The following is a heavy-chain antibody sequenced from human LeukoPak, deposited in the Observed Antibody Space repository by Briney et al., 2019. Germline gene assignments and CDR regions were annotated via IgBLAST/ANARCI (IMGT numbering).Heavy chain of an antibody. J-gene: IGHJ5*02. D-gene: IGHD6-13*01. Sequence: SVKVSCKASGGTFSSYAISWVRPPPGQGLEWMGRINPILGIANYAQKLQSRVTITADKSTSTAYMELSSLRSEDTAVYYCARGPPIAAAGTFPNLWGQGTLVTVSS. CDR3: ARGPPIAAAGTFPNL. CDR1: GGTFSSYA. CDR2: INPILGIA. V-gene: IGHV1-69*04.